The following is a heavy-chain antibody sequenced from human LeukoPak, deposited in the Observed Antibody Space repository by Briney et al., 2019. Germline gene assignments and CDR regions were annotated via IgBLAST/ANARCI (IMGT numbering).Heavy chain of an antibody. CDR1: IFTFSNAW. Sequence: GGSLRLSCAASIFTFSNAWMNWARQAPGKGLEWVGRIKRRGVTGPTEYAAPVKGRFTISRDDSKNTLYLQMSSRKTEDTAVYYCTRGSHSDDSSDFDHWGQGTLVTVSS. CDR3: TRGSHSDDSSDFDH. CDR2: IKRRGVTGPT. J-gene: IGHJ4*02. D-gene: IGHD3-22*01. V-gene: IGHV3-15*01.